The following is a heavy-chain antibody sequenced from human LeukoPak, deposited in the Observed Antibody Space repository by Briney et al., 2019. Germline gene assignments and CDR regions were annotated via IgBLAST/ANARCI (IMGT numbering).Heavy chain of an antibody. D-gene: IGHD4-23*01. J-gene: IGHJ3*02. CDR3: ARGITVGLHIDAFNI. Sequence: GSSVKVSCKASGGSFTNYAISWVRQAPGQGLEWMGEIVPLFGESKFAQKFEARVILTTDVFTQTVYMELSRLTSEDTAMYFCARGITVGLHIDAFNIWGQGAMVTVSS. CDR1: GGSFTNYA. V-gene: IGHV1-69*05. CDR2: IVPLFGES.